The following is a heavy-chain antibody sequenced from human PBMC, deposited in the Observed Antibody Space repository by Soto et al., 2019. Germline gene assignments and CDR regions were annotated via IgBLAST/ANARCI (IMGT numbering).Heavy chain of an antibody. D-gene: IGHD1-1*01. CDR2: TSYDGNNE. Sequence: SLRLSCAASGFTFSSYAMSWVRQAPGKGLEWVALTSYDGNNEYYTDSVKGRFTISRDNSKNTLFLQMNSPRPEDTAVYYCAKDKGVFNWATSYFDYWGQGALVTVSS. V-gene: IGHV3-30*18. CDR3: AKDKGVFNWATSYFDY. J-gene: IGHJ4*02. CDR1: GFTFSSYA.